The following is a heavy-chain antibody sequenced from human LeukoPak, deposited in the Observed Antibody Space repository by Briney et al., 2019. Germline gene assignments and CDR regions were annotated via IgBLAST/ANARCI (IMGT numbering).Heavy chain of an antibody. V-gene: IGHV4-39*01. D-gene: IGHD3-3*01. Sequence: SETLSLTCTVSGGSISSSSYYWGWVRQPPGKGLEWIANIYYSGSAYYSPSLRSRVTISVDTSKNQFSLKLTSVTAADTAVYYCARHASVSGNWPRPLDYWGQGSLVTVSS. J-gene: IGHJ4*02. CDR1: GGSISSSSYY. CDR2: IYYSGSA. CDR3: ARHASVSGNWPRPLDY.